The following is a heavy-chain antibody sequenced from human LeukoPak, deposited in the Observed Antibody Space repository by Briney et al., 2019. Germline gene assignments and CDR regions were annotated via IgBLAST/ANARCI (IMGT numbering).Heavy chain of an antibody. CDR1: GGSISSYY. CDR3: ARDYNRYYYDSSGYNPFDL. J-gene: IGHJ2*01. V-gene: IGHV4-4*07. D-gene: IGHD3-22*01. Sequence: SETLSLTCTVSGGSISSYYWSWIRQPAGKGLEWIGRIYTGGSTNYNPSLKSRVTMSVDTSKNQFSLKLSPVTAADTAVYYCARDYNRYYYDSSGYNPFDLWGRGTLVTVSS. CDR2: IYTGGST.